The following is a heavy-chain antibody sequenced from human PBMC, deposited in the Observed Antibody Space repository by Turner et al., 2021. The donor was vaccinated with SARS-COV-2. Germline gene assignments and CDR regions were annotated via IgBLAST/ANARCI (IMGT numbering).Heavy chain of an antibody. CDR1: GFTFSCYW. CDR2: IDQDRSDK. V-gene: IGHV3-7*04. Sequence: EVQLVESGGGLVQPGGSLRLSCAASGFTFSCYWMSRVRQAPGKGLEWVANIDQDRSDKYYVGSVKGRFTISRDNAKNSLYLQVNSLRAEDTAVYYCARADLGLFFDYWGQGTLVTVSS. J-gene: IGHJ4*02. CDR3: ARADLGLFFDY.